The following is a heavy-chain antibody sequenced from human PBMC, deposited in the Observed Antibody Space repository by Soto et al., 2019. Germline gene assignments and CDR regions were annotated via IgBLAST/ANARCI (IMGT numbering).Heavy chain of an antibody. D-gene: IGHD2-2*01. CDR2: ISSSSSYI. J-gene: IGHJ6*03. V-gene: IGHV3-21*01. CDR3: ARVSRSTSCYGDGRHMCYYYYMDV. CDR1: GFTFSSYS. Sequence: GGSLRLSCAASGFTFSSYSMNWVRQAPGKGLEWVSSISSSSSYIYYADSVNGRFTISRDDAKNSLYLKMNSLRAEDTAVYYCARVSRSTSCYGDGRHMCYYYYMDVWGKGTTVTVSS.